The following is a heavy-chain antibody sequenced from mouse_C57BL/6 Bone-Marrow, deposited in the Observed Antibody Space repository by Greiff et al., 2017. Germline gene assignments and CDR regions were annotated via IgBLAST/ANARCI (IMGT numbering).Heavy chain of an antibody. D-gene: IGHD4-1*01. Sequence: QVQLQQPGAELVKPGASVKLSCKASGYTFTSYWMQWVKQRPGQGLEWIGEIDPSDSYTNYNQKFKGKATLTVDTSSSTAYMQLSSLTSEDSAVYYCARRGVLTGGLYAMDYWGQGTSVTVSS. V-gene: IGHV1-50*01. CDR2: IDPSDSYT. CDR1: GYTFTSYW. CDR3: ARRGVLTGGLYAMDY. J-gene: IGHJ4*01.